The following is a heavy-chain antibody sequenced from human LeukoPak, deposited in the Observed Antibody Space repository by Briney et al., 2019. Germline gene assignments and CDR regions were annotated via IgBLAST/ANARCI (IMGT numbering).Heavy chain of an antibody. CDR3: ARARSMVRDPRLKHVKSYYYYGMDV. Sequence: GASVKVSCKASGYTFTGYCMHWVRQAPGQGLEWMGWINPNSGGTNYAQKFQGRVTMTRDTSISTAYMELSRLRSDDTAVYYCARARSMVRDPRLKHVKSYYYYGMDVWGQGTTVTVSS. V-gene: IGHV1-2*02. D-gene: IGHD3-10*01. CDR1: GYTFTGYC. CDR2: INPNSGGT. J-gene: IGHJ6*02.